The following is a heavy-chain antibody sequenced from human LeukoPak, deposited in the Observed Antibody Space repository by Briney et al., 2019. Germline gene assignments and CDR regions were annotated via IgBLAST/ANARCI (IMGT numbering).Heavy chain of an antibody. V-gene: IGHV3-30*03. Sequence: GGSLRLSCAASGFTFSSYGMHWVRQAPGKGLEWVAVISYDGSNKYYADSVKGRFTISRDNSKNTPYLQMNSLRAEDTAVYYCARGPTYYDILTGYPKLDYWGQGTLVTVSS. D-gene: IGHD3-9*01. CDR2: ISYDGSNK. CDR3: ARGPTYYDILTGYPKLDY. CDR1: GFTFSSYG. J-gene: IGHJ4*02.